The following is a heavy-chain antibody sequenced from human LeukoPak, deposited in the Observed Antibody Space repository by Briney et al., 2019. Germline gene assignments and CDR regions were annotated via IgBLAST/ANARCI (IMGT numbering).Heavy chain of an antibody. J-gene: IGHJ5*01. CDR2: INDGAKYI. CDR3: ARDRLLDLSFDL. CDR1: GFAFSRYS. V-gene: IGHV3-21*05. Sequence: GGSLRLSCAASGFAFSRYSMYWVRQAPGKGLEWVSYINDGAKYIYYGESVKGRFAVSRDNAKNSLFLQMDSLRVEDTAVYYCARDRLLDLSFDLWGQGILVTVSS. D-gene: IGHD3/OR15-3a*01.